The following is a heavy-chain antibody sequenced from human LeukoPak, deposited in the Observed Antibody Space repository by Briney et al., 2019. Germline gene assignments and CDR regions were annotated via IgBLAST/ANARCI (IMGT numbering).Heavy chain of an antibody. CDR2: IYYSGGT. D-gene: IGHD2-15*01. Sequence: SETLSLTCTVSGDSINSGGYFWSWIRQHPGKGLEWIGYIYYSGGTYYNPSLKSRVTISVDTSKNQFSLKLSSVTAADTAVYYCTRVGCSGGSCRPDYGMDVWGQGTTVTVSS. CDR3: TRVGCSGGSCRPDYGMDV. J-gene: IGHJ6*02. V-gene: IGHV4-31*03. CDR1: GDSINSGGYF.